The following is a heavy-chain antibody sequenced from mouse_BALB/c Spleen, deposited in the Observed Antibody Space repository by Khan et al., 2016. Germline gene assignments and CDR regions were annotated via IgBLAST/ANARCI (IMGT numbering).Heavy chain of an antibody. CDR2: IWGDGST. Sequence: VELVESGPGLVAPSQNLSITCTVSGFSLTNYGVSWVRQPPGKGLEWLGVIWGDGSTNYHSALISRLSISKDNSKSQVFLKLNSLQTDDTATYXSAKSPNWGNYAMDYWSQGTSVTVSS. CDR1: GFSLTNYG. CDR3: AKSPNWGNYAMDY. V-gene: IGHV2-3*01. D-gene: IGHD4-1*01. J-gene: IGHJ4*01.